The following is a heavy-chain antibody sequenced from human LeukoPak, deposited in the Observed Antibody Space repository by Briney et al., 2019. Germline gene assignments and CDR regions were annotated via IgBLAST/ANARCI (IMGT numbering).Heavy chain of an antibody. CDR3: AKGLVM. CDR2: ISYDGSNK. J-gene: IGHJ4*02. V-gene: IGHV3-30*18. Sequence: PGGSLRLSCAASGFTFSSYGMHWVRQAPGKGLEWVAVISYDGSNKYYADSVKGRFTISRDNSKNTLYLQMNSLRAEDTAVYYCAKGLVMWGQGTLVTVSS. D-gene: IGHD3-9*01. CDR1: GFTFSSYG.